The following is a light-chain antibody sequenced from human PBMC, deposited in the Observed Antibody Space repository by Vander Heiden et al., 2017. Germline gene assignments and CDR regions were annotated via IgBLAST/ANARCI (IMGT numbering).Light chain of an antibody. CDR2: GAS. J-gene: IGKJ1*01. Sequence: EIVLTQSPGTLSLSPGERATLSCRASQSISSTYLAWYQPKPGQAPRLLIYGASSRATGIPDRFSGSGSGTDFTLTISRLEPDDLAVFYCQQYSDSLRTFGQGTKVEIK. CDR1: QSISSTY. CDR3: QQYSDSLRT. V-gene: IGKV3-20*01.